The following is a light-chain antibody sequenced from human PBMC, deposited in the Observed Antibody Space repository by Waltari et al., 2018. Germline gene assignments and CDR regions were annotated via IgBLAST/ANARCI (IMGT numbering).Light chain of an antibody. CDR3: QQYYVWPPIT. CDR1: QCGRTN. J-gene: IGKJ4*01. Sequence: VLLTQSPASLSVSPGDTVILSCRASQCGRTNLVWYQQKAGQAPRTLIYGASTRASGVPSRFSGSGSETDFTLIISSLQSEDAAVYFCQQYYVWPPITFGGGTKLEI. V-gene: IGKV3-15*01. CDR2: GAS.